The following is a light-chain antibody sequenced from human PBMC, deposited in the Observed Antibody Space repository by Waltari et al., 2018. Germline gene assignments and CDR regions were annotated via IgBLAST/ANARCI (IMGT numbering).Light chain of an antibody. CDR3: MIWHGSAAV. CDR2: YKSDSDK. CDR1: SGINVGPYR. J-gene: IGLJ7*01. Sequence: QAVLTQPSSLPATPGASPSLTCTLRSGINVGPYRIYWSQQNPGSPPQYLLRYKSDSDKQQGSGVPSRFSGSKDVSANAGILLISGLQSEDEADYYCMIWHGSAAVFGGGTQLTVL. V-gene: IGLV5-45*03.